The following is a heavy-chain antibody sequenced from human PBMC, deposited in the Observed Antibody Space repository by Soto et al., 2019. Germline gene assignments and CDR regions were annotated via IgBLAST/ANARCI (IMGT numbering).Heavy chain of an antibody. CDR1: GGSISSSSYY. V-gene: IGHV4-39*01. CDR3: ARHDEWELRHWFDP. J-gene: IGHJ5*02. Sequence: SETLSLTCTVSGGSISSSSYYWGWIRQPPGKGLEWIGSIYYSGSTYYNPSLKSRVTISVDTSKNQFSLKLSSVTAADTAVYYCARHDEWELRHWFDPWGQGTLVTVSS. D-gene: IGHD1-26*01. CDR2: IYYSGST.